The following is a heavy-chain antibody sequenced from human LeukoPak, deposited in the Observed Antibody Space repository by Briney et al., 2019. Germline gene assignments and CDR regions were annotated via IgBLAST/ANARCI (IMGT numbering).Heavy chain of an antibody. CDR2: IGTAGDT. CDR1: GFTCSSYD. V-gene: IGHV3-13*01. Sequence: GGSLRLSCAASGFTCSSYDMHWVRQATGKGLDWVSAIGTAGDTYYPGSVKGRFTIYRENAKNSLYLQMNSLRAGDTAVYYCARATYSSGYYSVAFDIWGQGTMVTVSS. CDR3: ARATYSSGYYSVAFDI. J-gene: IGHJ3*02. D-gene: IGHD3-22*01.